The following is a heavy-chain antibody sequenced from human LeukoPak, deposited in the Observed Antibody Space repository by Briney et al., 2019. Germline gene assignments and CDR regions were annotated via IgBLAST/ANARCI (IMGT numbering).Heavy chain of an antibody. CDR3: ARDNYYDSSGYYDY. J-gene: IGHJ4*02. D-gene: IGHD3-22*01. CDR2: ISGSGGST. V-gene: IGHV3-23*01. CDR1: GFTFSSYA. Sequence: PGGSLRLSCAASGFTFSSYAMSWVRQAPGKGLEWVSAISGSGGSTYYADSVKGRFTISRDNSKNTLYLQMNSLRAEDTAVYYCARDNYYDSSGYYDYWGQGTLVTVSS.